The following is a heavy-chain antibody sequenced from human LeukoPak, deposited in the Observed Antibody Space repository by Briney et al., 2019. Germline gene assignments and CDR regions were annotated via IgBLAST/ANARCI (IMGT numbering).Heavy chain of an antibody. CDR1: GFTFSSYW. CDR3: ASQDIVVVPAAFDY. J-gene: IGHJ4*02. CDR2: IKQDGSEK. V-gene: IGHV3-7*01. Sequence: GGSLRLSCAASGFTFSSYWMRWVRQAPGKGLEWVANIKQDGSEKYYVDSVKGRFTISRDNAKNSLYLQMNSLRAEDTAVYYCASQDIVVVPAAFDYWGQGTLVTVSS. D-gene: IGHD2-2*01.